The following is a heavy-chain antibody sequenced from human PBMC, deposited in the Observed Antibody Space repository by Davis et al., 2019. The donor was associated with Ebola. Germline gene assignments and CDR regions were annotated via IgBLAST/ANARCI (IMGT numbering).Heavy chain of an antibody. CDR1: GYTFTSYA. V-gene: IGHV1-3*01. Sequence: AASVKVFCKASGYTFTSYAMHWVRQAPGQRLEWMGWINAGNGNTKYSQKFQGRVTITRDTSASTAYMELSSLRSEDTAVYYCARCSSSYNYYYGMDVWGQGTTVTVSS. J-gene: IGHJ6*02. CDR2: INAGNGNT. CDR3: ARCSSSYNYYYGMDV. D-gene: IGHD6-6*01.